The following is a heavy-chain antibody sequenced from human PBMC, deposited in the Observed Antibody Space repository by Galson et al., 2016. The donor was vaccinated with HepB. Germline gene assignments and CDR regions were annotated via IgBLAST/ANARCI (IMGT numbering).Heavy chain of an antibody. CDR1: GFTFSSYG. V-gene: IGHV3-23*01. D-gene: IGHD3-22*01. CDR3: ANEGIFFDSSGYPTTYFDY. J-gene: IGHJ4*02. CDR2: ISGSGGST. Sequence: SLRLSCAASGFTFSSYGMTWVRQAPGKGLEWVSAISGSGGSTYYADSVKGRLTISRGNSKSTLYLQMDSLRAEDTAVYYCANEGIFFDSSGYPTTYFDYWGQGTLVTVSS.